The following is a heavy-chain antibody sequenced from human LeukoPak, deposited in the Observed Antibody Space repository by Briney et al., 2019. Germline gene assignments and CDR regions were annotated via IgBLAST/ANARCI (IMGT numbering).Heavy chain of an antibody. CDR3: Y. Sequence: PGGSLRLSCAASGFSFSYSWMSWVRQAPGKGLEWVANIKHDGSEKYYVDSVKGRFTISRDDAKNSVYCVRDRDSSGSWEVYFDYWGQGTLVTVSS. CDR2: IKHDGSEK. D-gene: IGHD6-13*01. V-gene: IGHV3-7*01. CDR1: GFSFSYSW. J-gene: IGHJ4*02.